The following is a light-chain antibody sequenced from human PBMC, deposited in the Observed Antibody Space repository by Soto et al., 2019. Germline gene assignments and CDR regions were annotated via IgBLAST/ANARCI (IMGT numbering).Light chain of an antibody. J-gene: IGKJ1*01. CDR1: QSVSSY. CDR3: QQRSNWPRT. CDR2: DAS. Sequence: EIVLTQSPATLSLSPGERATLSCRASQSVSSYLAWYQQKPGQAPRLLIFDASNRATGIPVRFSGSGSGTDFTLTISSLEPEDFAVFYCQQRSNWPRTFGQGTKVEL. V-gene: IGKV3-11*01.